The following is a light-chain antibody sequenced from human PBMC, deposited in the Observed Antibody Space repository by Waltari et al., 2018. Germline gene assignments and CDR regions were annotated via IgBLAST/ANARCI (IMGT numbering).Light chain of an antibody. CDR3: SSYITTNTLEL. V-gene: IGLV2-14*03. J-gene: IGLJ2*01. CDR1: SSDVGSYNY. CDR2: DVS. Sequence: SPGQSITISCTGTSSDVGSYNYVSWYQQHPGKAPNLMIYDVSYRPSGVSNRFSGSKSGNTASLTISGLQAEDEADYYCSSYITTNTLELFGGGTSLTVL.